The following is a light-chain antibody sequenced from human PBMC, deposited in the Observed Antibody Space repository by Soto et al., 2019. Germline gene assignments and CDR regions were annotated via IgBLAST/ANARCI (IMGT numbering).Light chain of an antibody. V-gene: IGKV3-15*01. J-gene: IGKJ1*01. CDR3: QQYNGWPRS. CDR2: GAS. CDR1: QSVSSS. Sequence: EIVMTQSPDTLSVSPGERATLSCRASQSVSSSLAWYQQKPGQAPRLLIYGASTRATGILARFSGSGSGTEFTLTISSLQSEDFALYFCQQYNGWPRSFGQGTKVEIK.